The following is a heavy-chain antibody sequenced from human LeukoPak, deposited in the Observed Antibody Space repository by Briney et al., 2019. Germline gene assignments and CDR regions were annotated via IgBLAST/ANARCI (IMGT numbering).Heavy chain of an antibody. Sequence: GGSLRLSCAASGFTVSSYGMSWVRQAPGKGLEWVSAISGSGGSTYYADSVKGRFTISRDNSKNTLYLQMNSLRAEDTAVYYCARGRSTMVRPWDVWGKGTTVTISS. CDR3: ARGRSTMVRPWDV. CDR2: ISGSGGST. J-gene: IGHJ6*04. CDR1: GFTVSSYG. D-gene: IGHD3-10*01. V-gene: IGHV3-23*01.